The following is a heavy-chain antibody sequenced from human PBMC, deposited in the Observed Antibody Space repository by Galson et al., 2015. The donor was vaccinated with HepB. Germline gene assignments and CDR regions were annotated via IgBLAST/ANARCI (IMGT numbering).Heavy chain of an antibody. V-gene: IGHV3-48*03. CDR2: ISSSGSTI. CDR1: GFTFSTYE. D-gene: IGHD1-26*01. CDR3: ARDARRGGALGENGRY. Sequence: LRLSCAASGFTFSTYEMNWVRQAPGKGLEWVSYISSSGSTIYYADSVKGRFTISRDNAKNSLYLQMNSLRAEDTAVYYCARDARRGGALGENGRYWGQGTLVTVSS. J-gene: IGHJ4*02.